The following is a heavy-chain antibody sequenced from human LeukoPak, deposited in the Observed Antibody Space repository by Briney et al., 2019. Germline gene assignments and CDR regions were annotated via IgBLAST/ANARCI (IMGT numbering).Heavy chain of an antibody. Sequence: ASVKVSCKASGYTFTGSYMHWVGQAPGQGLEWMGWINPNSGGTNYAQKFQGRVTMTRDTSITTAYMELSRLTSDDTAVYYCARDLASVAVTTSDYWGQGTLVTVSS. V-gene: IGHV1-2*02. J-gene: IGHJ4*02. D-gene: IGHD4-17*01. CDR1: GYTFTGSY. CDR3: ARDLASVAVTTSDY. CDR2: INPNSGGT.